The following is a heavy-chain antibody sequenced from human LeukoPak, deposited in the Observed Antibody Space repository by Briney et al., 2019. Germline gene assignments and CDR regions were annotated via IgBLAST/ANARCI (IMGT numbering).Heavy chain of an antibody. J-gene: IGHJ4*02. D-gene: IGHD1-26*01. Sequence: ASVKVCCTASGYTFTSYDSTHGITWVRQAPGQGLEWMGWISAYNGRTNYAQKLQGRVTMTTATSTSTVYMELRSLRSDDTAVYYCARASAGGSYYHAYWGQGTMVTVSS. V-gene: IGHV1-18*01. CDR1: GYTFTSYD. CDR2: ISAYNGRT. CDR3: ARASAGGSYYHAY.